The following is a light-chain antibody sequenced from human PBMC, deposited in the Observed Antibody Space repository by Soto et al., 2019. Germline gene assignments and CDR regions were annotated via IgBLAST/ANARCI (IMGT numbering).Light chain of an antibody. Sequence: QSVLTQPASVSGSPGQSITISCTGTSSDIGAYNYVSWYQQHPGKAPKLMIYEVSNLPSGLSNRFSGSKSGNTASLTISGLQAEDEADYYCSSYTTSGTLVFGGGTQLTVL. CDR3: SSYTTSGTLV. J-gene: IGLJ3*02. V-gene: IGLV2-14*01. CDR2: EVS. CDR1: SSDIGAYNY.